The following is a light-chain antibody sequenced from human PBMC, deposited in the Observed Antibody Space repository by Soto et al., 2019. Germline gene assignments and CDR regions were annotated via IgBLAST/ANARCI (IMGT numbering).Light chain of an antibody. CDR2: DAS. CDR1: QSISSW. J-gene: IGKJ3*01. V-gene: IGKV1-5*01. CDR3: QQSNSYLT. Sequence: DIQMTQSPSTLSASVGDRVTITCRASQSISSWLAWYQQKPGKAPKLLIYDASSLESGVPSRFSGSGSGTEFTLTISSLQPDDFATYYCQQSNSYLTFGPGTKVDIK.